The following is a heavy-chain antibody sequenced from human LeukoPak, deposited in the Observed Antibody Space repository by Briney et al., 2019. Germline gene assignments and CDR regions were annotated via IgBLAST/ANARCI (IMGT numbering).Heavy chain of an antibody. CDR2: ISYDGSNK. CDR1: GFTFSSYA. Sequence: GGSLRPSCAASGFTFSSYAMHWVRQAPGKGLEWVAVISYDGSNKYYADSVKGRFTISRDNSKNTLYLQMNSLRAEDTAVYYCARDGRSDFDYWGQGTLVTVSS. CDR3: ARDGRSDFDY. J-gene: IGHJ4*02. D-gene: IGHD1-26*01. V-gene: IGHV3-30*01.